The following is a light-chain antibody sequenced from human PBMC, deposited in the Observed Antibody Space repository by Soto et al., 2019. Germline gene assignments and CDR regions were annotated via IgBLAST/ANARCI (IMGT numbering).Light chain of an antibody. CDR1: SSNIESNY. CDR2: RNN. Sequence: QSVLTQPPSASGTPGQRVTISCSGSSSNIESNYVYWYQQLPGTAPKLLIYRNNQRPSGVPDRFSGSKSGTSASLAISGLRSEDEADYYCAAWDDSLSGPHYVFGTGTKVTVL. J-gene: IGLJ1*01. V-gene: IGLV1-47*01. CDR3: AAWDDSLSGPHYV.